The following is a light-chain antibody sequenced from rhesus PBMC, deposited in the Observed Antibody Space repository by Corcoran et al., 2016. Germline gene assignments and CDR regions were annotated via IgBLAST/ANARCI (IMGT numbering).Light chain of an antibody. CDR3: QQYSSRPPT. Sequence: DIQMTQSPSSLSASVGDTVTITCRASQGISSWLAWYQQKPGKAPKLLIYKASSLQSGVPSRFSGSGSGTDCTLTISSLQSEDFATYYCQQYSSRPPTFGGGTKVEIK. CDR1: QGISSW. CDR2: KAS. V-gene: IGKV1-22*01. J-gene: IGKJ4*01.